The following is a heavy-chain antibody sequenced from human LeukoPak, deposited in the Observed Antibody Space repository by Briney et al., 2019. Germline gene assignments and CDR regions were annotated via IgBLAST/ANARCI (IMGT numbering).Heavy chain of an antibody. CDR1: GFTFDDYA. J-gene: IGHJ3*02. CDR3: AKADDDGLGAYDAFDI. CDR2: ISWNSGSI. D-gene: IGHD3-16*01. Sequence: PGRSLRLSCAASGFTFDDYAMHWVRQAPGKGLEWVSGISWNSGSIGYADSVKGRFTISRDNAKNSLYLQMNSLRAEDMALYYCAKADDDGLGAYDAFDIWGQGTMVTVSS. V-gene: IGHV3-9*03.